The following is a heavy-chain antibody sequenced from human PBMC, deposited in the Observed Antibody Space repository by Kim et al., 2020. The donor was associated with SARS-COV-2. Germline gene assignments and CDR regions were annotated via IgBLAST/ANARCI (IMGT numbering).Heavy chain of an antibody. D-gene: IGHD2-15*01. CDR2: INPNSGGT. CDR1: GYTFTGYY. Sequence: ASVKVSCKASGYTFTGYYMHWVRQAPGQGLEWMGRINPNSGGTNYAQKFQGRVTMTRDTSISTAYMELSRLRSDDTAVYYCARDPKYGARFYCSGGSCYLLALDVWGKGTTVTVSS. CDR3: ARDPKYGARFYCSGGSCYLLALDV. J-gene: IGHJ6*04. V-gene: IGHV1-2*06.